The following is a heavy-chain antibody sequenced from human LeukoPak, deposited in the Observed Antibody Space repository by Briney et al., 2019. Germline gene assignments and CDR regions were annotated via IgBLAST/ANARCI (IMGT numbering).Heavy chain of an antibody. J-gene: IGHJ4*02. CDR3: ARGSIVGATFDY. CDR2: IYYSGST. V-gene: IGHV4-59*01. D-gene: IGHD1-26*01. CDR1: GGSISSYY. Sequence: SETLSLTCTVSGGSISSYYWSWIRQPPGKGLEWIGYIYYSGSTNYNPSLKSRVTISVDTSKNQFSLKLSSVTAADTAVYYCARGSIVGATFDYWGQGTLVTVSS.